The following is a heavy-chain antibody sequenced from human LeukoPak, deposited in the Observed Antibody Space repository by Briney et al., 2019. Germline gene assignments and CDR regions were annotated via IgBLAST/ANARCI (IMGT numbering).Heavy chain of an antibody. CDR1: GFIVSNNY. Sequence: GGSLRLSCATSGFIVSNNYMSWARQAPGKGLEWVSIISTRGTTYYADSVKGRFTISRDNSQNTLYLQMNSLRAEDTAVYYCATRGRSGYYYGMDVWGQGTTVTVSS. CDR3: ATRGRSGYYYGMDV. CDR2: ISTRGTT. J-gene: IGHJ6*02. V-gene: IGHV3-66*01. D-gene: IGHD1-26*01.